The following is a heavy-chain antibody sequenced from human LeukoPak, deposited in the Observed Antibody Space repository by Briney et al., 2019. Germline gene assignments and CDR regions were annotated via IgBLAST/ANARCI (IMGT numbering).Heavy chain of an antibody. CDR1: GGSFSGYY. Sequence: SETLSLTCAVYGGSFSGYYWSWIRQPPGKGPEWIGEINHSGSTNYNPSLKSRVTISVDTSKNQFSLKLSSVTAADTAVYYCARGGYGSGSYYFTRLSYIDYWGQGTLVTVSS. CDR2: INHSGST. D-gene: IGHD3-10*01. V-gene: IGHV4-34*01. J-gene: IGHJ4*02. CDR3: ARGGYGSGSYYFTRLSYIDY.